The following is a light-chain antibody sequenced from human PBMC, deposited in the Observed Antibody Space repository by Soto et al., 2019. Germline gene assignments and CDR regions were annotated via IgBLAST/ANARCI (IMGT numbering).Light chain of an antibody. V-gene: IGKV3-20*01. CDR1: QSVSSNY. CDR2: GAS. J-gene: IGKJ1*01. Sequence: EIGLTQSPGTLSLSPGERATLSCRASQSVSSNYLAWFQQRPGQPPRLLISGASSRATGIPDRFSGSGSGTDFTLTISRLEPEDFAVYHCQQYGGAPWTFGQGTKVEIK. CDR3: QQYGGAPWT.